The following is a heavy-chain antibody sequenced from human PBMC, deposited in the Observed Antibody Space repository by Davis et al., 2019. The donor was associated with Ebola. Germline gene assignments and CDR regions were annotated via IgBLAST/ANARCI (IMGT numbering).Heavy chain of an antibody. CDR2: IRYDGSNK. V-gene: IGHV3-30*02. CDR3: AREDSGWIDY. D-gene: IGHD6-19*01. Sequence: GGSLRLSCAASGFTFNNYVMNWVRQAPGKGLEWVAFIRYDGSNKYYADSVKGRFTISRDNSKNTLYLQMNSLRAEDTAVYYCAREDSGWIDYWGQGVLVTVSS. J-gene: IGHJ4*02. CDR1: GFTFNNYV.